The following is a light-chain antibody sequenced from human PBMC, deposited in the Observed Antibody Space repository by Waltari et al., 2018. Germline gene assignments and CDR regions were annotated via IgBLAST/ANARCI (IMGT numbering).Light chain of an antibody. CDR3: SSYTTSATWV. CDR1: NSDVGSYQF. Sequence: QSALTQPAPVSGSPGQSITIPCTGTNSDVGSYQFVSWYQQNPGKAPKLIIFDVSRRPSGVSYRFSGSKSGSTASLTISGLQAGDEADYYCSSYTTSATWVFGGGTRVAVL. CDR2: DVS. J-gene: IGLJ3*02. V-gene: IGLV2-14*03.